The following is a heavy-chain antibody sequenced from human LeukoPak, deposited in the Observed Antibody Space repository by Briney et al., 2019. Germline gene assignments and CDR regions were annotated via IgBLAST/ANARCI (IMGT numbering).Heavy chain of an antibody. Sequence: GGSLRLSCTASGFTFTTYAMSWVRQAPGKGLEWVAAIKSSDNSAYYTDSVKGRFTISRDNSKNTLFLQMNSLRAEDAAVYYCAKVVGDFNFWGQGTLVTVS. CDR2: IKSSDNSA. J-gene: IGHJ4*02. V-gene: IGHV3-23*01. CDR1: GFTFTTYA. CDR3: AKVVGDFNF. D-gene: IGHD4-17*01.